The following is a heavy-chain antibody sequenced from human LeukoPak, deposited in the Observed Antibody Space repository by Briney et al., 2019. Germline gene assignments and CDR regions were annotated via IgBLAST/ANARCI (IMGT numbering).Heavy chain of an antibody. CDR1: GYTFTSYA. CDR3: ARVSPGKGDYVS. CDR2: INAGNGNT. D-gene: IGHD4-17*01. J-gene: IGHJ4*02. V-gene: IGHV1-3*01. Sequence: ASVKVSCKASGYTFTSYAMHWVRQAPGQRLEWMGWINAGNGNTKYSQKFQGRVTITRDTSASTAYMELSSLRSEDTAVYYCARVSPGKGDYVSWGQGTLVTVSS.